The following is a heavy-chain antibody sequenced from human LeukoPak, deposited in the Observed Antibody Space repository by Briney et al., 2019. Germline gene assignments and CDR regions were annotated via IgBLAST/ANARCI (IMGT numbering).Heavy chain of an antibody. J-gene: IGHJ4*02. CDR2: IYSGGST. Sequence: TGGSLRPSCAASGFTVSSNYMSWVRQAPGKGLEWVSVIYSGGSTYYADSVKGRFTISRDNSKNTLYLQMNSLRAEDTAVYYCARESLYYGSSGYLDYWGQGTLVTVSS. CDR1: GFTVSSNY. CDR3: ARESLYYGSSGYLDY. D-gene: IGHD3-22*01. V-gene: IGHV3-66*01.